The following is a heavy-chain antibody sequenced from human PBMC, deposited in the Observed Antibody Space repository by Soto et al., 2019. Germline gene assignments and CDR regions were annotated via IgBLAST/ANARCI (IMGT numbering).Heavy chain of an antibody. Sequence: SETLSLTCTVSGGSFSSYFWSWVRQPPGKGLEWIGDIYNSGRTNYNPSLKSRVTISLDTSNNHFSLKLTSLTAADTAVYSCARVHRGWSSGNGLDVWGQGTTVTVSS. CDR1: GGSFSSYF. J-gene: IGHJ6*02. CDR2: IYNSGRT. CDR3: ARVHRGWSSGNGLDV. D-gene: IGHD6-19*01. V-gene: IGHV4-59*01.